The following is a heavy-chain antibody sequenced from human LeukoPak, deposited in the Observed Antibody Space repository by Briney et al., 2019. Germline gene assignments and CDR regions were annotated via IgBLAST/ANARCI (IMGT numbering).Heavy chain of an antibody. D-gene: IGHD5-18*01. CDR1: GGSISSYY. J-gene: IGHJ3*02. V-gene: IGHV4-59*01. Sequence: SETLSLTCTVSGGSISSYYWSRIRQPPGKGLEWIGYIYYSGSTNYNPSLKSRVTISVDTSKNQFSPKLSSVTAADTAVYYCARRGYSYGSRGAFDIWGQGTMVTVSS. CDR3: ARRGYSYGSRGAFDI. CDR2: IYYSGST.